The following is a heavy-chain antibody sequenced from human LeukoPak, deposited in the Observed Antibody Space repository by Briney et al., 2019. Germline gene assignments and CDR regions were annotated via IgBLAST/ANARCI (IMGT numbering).Heavy chain of an antibody. Sequence: SETLSLTCAVSGGSISSSNWWGWVRQPPGKGLEWIGEIYHSGNTNYNPSLKSRVTISVDKSKNQFSLKLSSVTAADTAVYYCAREEITMVRGVIVLYYYGMDVWGQGTTVTVSS. J-gene: IGHJ6*02. CDR3: AREEITMVRGVIVLYYYGMDV. CDR1: GGSISSSNW. V-gene: IGHV4-4*02. D-gene: IGHD3-10*01. CDR2: IYHSGNT.